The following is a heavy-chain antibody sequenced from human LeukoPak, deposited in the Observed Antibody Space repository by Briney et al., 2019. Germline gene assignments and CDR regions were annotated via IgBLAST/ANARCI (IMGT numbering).Heavy chain of an antibody. CDR2: TYHSGST. CDR1: GGSISITNW. Sequence: PSGTLSLTCAVSGGSISITNWWGWVRQPPGQGLEWIGDTYHSGSTNYNPSLKSRVTISVDKSKNQFSLRLSSVTAADTAVYYCARGPRYYDRSGPIFDYWGQGTLVTVSS. CDR3: ARGPRYYDRSGPIFDY. V-gene: IGHV4-4*02. D-gene: IGHD3-22*01. J-gene: IGHJ4*02.